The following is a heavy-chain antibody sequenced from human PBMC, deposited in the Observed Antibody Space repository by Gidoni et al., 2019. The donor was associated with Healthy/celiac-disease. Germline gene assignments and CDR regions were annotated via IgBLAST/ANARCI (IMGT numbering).Heavy chain of an antibody. D-gene: IGHD5-18*01. CDR1: GFTFRSSA. Sequence: EVQLLESGGGLVQPGGSLRLSCAASGFTFRSSAMGWVRQAPGKGLEWVSAISGSVGSTYYADSVKGRFTISRDNSKNTLYLQMNSLRAEDTAVYYCAKEGPETAMVPTYGMDVWGQGTTVTVSS. J-gene: IGHJ6*02. V-gene: IGHV3-23*01. CDR3: AKEGPETAMVPTYGMDV. CDR2: ISGSVGST.